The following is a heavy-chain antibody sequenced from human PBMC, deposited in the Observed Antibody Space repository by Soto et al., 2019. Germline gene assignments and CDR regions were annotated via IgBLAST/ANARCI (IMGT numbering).Heavy chain of an antibody. D-gene: IGHD7-27*01. Sequence: QVQLVQSGAEVKKPGSSVKVSCKASGGTFSSYTISWVRQAPGQGLEWMGRIIPILGIANYAQKFQGRVTITADKSTSTAYIELSSVRSEDTAVYYCAKRLGKNYWYFDLWGRGTLVTVSS. J-gene: IGHJ2*01. V-gene: IGHV1-69*02. CDR3: AKRLGKNYWYFDL. CDR2: IIPILGIA. CDR1: GGTFSSYT.